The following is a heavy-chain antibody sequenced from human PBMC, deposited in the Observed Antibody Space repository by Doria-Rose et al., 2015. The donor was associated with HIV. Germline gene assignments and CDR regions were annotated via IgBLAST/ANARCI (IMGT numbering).Heavy chain of an antibody. Sequence: VQLVESGGGLVRPGGSLRLSCATSGFTFSSHRINWVRQAPGKGLEWVSSISSTSAYINYADSARGRFTISRDNARNSLYLQMDSLRAEDTAIYYGATGVTLDYWGQGTLVTVSS. CDR2: ISSTSAYI. J-gene: IGHJ4*02. CDR1: GFTFSSHR. V-gene: IGHV3-21*01. D-gene: IGHD3-10*01. CDR3: ATGVTLDY.